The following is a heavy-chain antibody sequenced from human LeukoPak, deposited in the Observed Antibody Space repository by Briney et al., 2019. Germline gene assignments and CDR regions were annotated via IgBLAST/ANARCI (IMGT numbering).Heavy chain of an antibody. CDR1: GGSISSDNW. D-gene: IGHD2-21*02. V-gene: IGHV4-4*02. CDR2: IYHSGSP. J-gene: IGHJ6*02. Sequence: PSGTLSLTCAVSGGSISSDNWWSWVRQTPGRGLEWIGEIYHSGSPNFNPPLMSRVTRAVYKSKNHFSLKLSSVTAADTAVYYCATMPQVTGGLRRTFYGLAVWGQGTTVTVSS. CDR3: ATMPQVTGGLRRTFYGLAV.